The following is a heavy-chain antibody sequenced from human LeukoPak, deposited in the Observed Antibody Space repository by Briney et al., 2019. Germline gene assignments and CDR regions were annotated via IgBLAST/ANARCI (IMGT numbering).Heavy chain of an antibody. J-gene: IGHJ6*03. D-gene: IGHD5-12*01. CDR3: ARDIRGYSGYDLGYYYYMDV. CDR2: IYYSGST. CDR1: GGSFSSYF. V-gene: IGHV4-59*01. Sequence: SETLSLTCTVSGGSFSSYFWSWIRQPPGKGLEWIGYIYYSGSTHYNSSLKSRVTISLDTSKNQFSLKLSSVTAADTAVYYCARDIRGYSGYDLGYYYYMDVWGKGTTVTVSS.